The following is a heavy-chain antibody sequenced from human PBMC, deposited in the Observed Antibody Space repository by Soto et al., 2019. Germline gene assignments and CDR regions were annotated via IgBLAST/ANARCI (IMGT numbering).Heavy chain of an antibody. J-gene: IGHJ4*02. CDR1: GFTFTNYA. CDR3: ARDGGIQMWSPYYFDC. CDR2: VSYDGSKT. V-gene: IGHV3-30*03. D-gene: IGHD2-21*01. Sequence: QVQLVESGGGVVQPGMSLRLSCTASGFTFTNYAMHWVRQSPDRGLEWVAIVSYDGSKTYYADFVKGRFTISRDNSKNTLYLQMNTLNAEDTAVYFCARDGGIQMWSPYYFDCWGQGTLVTVSS.